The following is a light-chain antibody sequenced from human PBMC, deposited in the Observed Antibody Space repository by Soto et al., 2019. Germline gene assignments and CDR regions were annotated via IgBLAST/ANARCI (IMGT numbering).Light chain of an antibody. Sequence: EIVMTQSPATLSVSPGERATLSCRASQSVSSNLAWYQQKPGQAPRLLIYGASSRATGIPDRFSGSGSGTDFTLTISRLEPADSAVYYCQQYGRSPYTFGQGTKLEIK. J-gene: IGKJ2*01. CDR3: QQYGRSPYT. CDR2: GAS. V-gene: IGKV3-20*01. CDR1: QSVSSN.